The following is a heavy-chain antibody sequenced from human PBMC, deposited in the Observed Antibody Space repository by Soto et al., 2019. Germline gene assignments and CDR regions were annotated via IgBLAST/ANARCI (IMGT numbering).Heavy chain of an antibody. CDR3: SDWRAGGPVNLDH. V-gene: IGHV3-23*01. Sequence: GGSLRLSCVVSGLSSNNYAIAWVRHAPGKGLEFVSTIDVLDGAWYSDSVRGRLAISRDVSRNTVYLQMSSLRVEDTAIYFCSDWRAGGPVNLDHWGPGTRVTVSS. D-gene: IGHD2-15*01. CDR2: IDVLDGA. J-gene: IGHJ4*02. CDR1: GLSSNNYA.